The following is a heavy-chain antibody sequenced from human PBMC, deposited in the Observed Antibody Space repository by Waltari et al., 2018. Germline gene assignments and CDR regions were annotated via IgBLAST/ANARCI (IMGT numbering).Heavy chain of an antibody. CDR1: GASFSGYY. CDR3: ARFGRVVEGVIITYFDY. CDR2: INLRGST. J-gene: IGHJ4*02. V-gene: IGHV4-34*02. Sequence: QVQLQQWGAGLLKPSETLSLTCAVHGASFSGYYWSWIRHSPGKGLEWIGEINLRGSTDYNPSLKSRVTVSIDTSRNEFSLNLSSVTAADTAVYYCARFGRVVEGVIITYFDYWGQGTVVTVSS. D-gene: IGHD3-10*01.